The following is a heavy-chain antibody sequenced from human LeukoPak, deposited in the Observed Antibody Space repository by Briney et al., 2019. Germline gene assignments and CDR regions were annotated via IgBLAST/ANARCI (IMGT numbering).Heavy chain of an antibody. V-gene: IGHV4-61*02. CDR3: AREVVRGVIIY. J-gene: IGHJ4*02. D-gene: IGHD3-10*01. Sequence: SETLSLTCTVSGGSISSGSYYWSWIRQPAGKGLEWIGRIYTSGSTNYNPSLKSRVTISVDTSKNQFSLKLSSVTAADTAVYYCAREVVRGVIIYWGQGTLVTVSS. CDR2: IYTSGST. CDR1: GGSISSGSYY.